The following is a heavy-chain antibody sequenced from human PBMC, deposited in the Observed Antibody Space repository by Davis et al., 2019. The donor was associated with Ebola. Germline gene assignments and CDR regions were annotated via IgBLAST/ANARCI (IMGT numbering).Heavy chain of an antibody. CDR1: GYSFPSYW. CDR2: IDPSDSYT. V-gene: IGHV5-10-1*01. Sequence: KVSCKGSGYSFPSYWIGWVRQMPGKGLEWMGRIDPSDSYTNYSPSFQGHVTISADKSISTAYLQWSSLKASDTAMYYCARHEAVTGPFDYWGQGTLVTVSS. J-gene: IGHJ4*02. D-gene: IGHD2-21*02. CDR3: ARHEAVTGPFDY.